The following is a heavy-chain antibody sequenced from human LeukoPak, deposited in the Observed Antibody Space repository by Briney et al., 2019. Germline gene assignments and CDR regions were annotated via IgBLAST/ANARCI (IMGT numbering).Heavy chain of an antibody. CDR1: GFTVSGNY. Sequence: GGSLRLSCAASGFTVSGNYMSWVRQAPGKGLEWLSVIHRGGNTYYADSVKGRFTISRDSSKNSLYLQMNSLRAEDTAVYYCARVGYGNYVAPWGQGTLVTVSS. CDR3: ARVGYGNYVAP. J-gene: IGHJ5*02. V-gene: IGHV3-66*01. D-gene: IGHD4-11*01. CDR2: IHRGGNT.